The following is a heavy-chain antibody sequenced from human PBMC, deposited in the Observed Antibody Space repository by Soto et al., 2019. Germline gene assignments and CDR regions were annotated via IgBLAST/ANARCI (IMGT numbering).Heavy chain of an antibody. J-gene: IGHJ4*02. Sequence: QVQLVQSGAEVQKTGSSVKVSCKASGGTFSSYTISWVRQAPGQGLEWMGRIIPMFGIANYAQKFQGRVTITADKSTSTANRELSSLRSEDTAVYYCARGYGDSHDYWGQGTLVTVSS. D-gene: IGHD4-17*01. CDR1: GGTFSSYT. CDR3: ARGYGDSHDY. V-gene: IGHV1-69*02. CDR2: IIPMFGIA.